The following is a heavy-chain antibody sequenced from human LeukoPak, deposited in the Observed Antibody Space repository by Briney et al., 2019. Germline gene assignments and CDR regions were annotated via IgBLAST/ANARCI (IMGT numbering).Heavy chain of an antibody. Sequence: GGSLRLSCAASGFTFSSYAMSWVRQAPGKGLEWVSVIYSGGSTYYADSVKGRFTISRDNSKNTLYLQMNSLRAEDTAVYYCARVGYYDSSGYSLFGDYWGQGTLVTVSS. CDR3: ARVGYYDSSGYSLFGDY. CDR1: GFTFSSYA. D-gene: IGHD3-22*01. J-gene: IGHJ4*02. CDR2: IYSGGST. V-gene: IGHV3-53*01.